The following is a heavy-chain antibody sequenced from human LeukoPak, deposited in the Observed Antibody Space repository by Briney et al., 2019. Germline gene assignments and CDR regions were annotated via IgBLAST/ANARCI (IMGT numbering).Heavy chain of an antibody. V-gene: IGHV4-59*08. Sequence: SETLSLTCTVSGGSISSYYWSWIRQPPGKGLEWIGYIYYSGSTNYSPSLKSRVTISVDTSKNQLSLKLSSVTAADTAVYYCARLGDGSSWSHLDYWGQGTLVTVSS. D-gene: IGHD6-13*01. CDR1: GGSISSYY. CDR3: ARLGDGSSWSHLDY. J-gene: IGHJ4*02. CDR2: IYYSGST.